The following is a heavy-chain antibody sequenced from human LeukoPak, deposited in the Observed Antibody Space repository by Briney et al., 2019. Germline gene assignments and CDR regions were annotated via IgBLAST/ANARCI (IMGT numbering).Heavy chain of an antibody. CDR3: ARDDTNGYPDY. D-gene: IGHD5-24*01. J-gene: IGHJ4*02. CDR1: GFTFSSHN. V-gene: IGHV3-21*01. Sequence: GGSLRLSFAASGFTFSSHNMNWVRQAPGKGLEWVSSISGSSSHRFYVDSVKGRFTISRDNAINSLFLQMNSLRAEDTAVYYCARDDTNGYPDYWGQGTLVTVSS. CDR2: ISGSSSHR.